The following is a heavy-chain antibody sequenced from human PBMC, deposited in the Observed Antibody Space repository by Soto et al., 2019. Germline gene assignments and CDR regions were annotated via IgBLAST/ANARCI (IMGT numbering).Heavy chain of an antibody. J-gene: IGHJ4*02. Sequence: GGSLRLSCAASGFTFSSYGMHWVRQAPGKGLEWVAVISYDGSNKYYADSVKGRFTISRDNSKNTLYLQMNSLRAEDTAVYYCAKSSKTYSSGWYYFDYWGQGTLVTVSS. V-gene: IGHV3-30*18. CDR3: AKSSKTYSSGWYYFDY. CDR1: GFTFSSYG. D-gene: IGHD6-19*01. CDR2: ISYDGSNK.